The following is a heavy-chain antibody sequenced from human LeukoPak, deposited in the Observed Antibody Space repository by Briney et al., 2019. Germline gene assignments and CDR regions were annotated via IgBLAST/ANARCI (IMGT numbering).Heavy chain of an antibody. CDR1: RGTFSSDT. V-gene: IGHV1-69*04. J-gene: IGHJ4*02. CDR2: IIPILGIA. CDR3: ARDGLGHYYFDY. Sequence: SVKVSCEAPRGTFSSDTISWVRQTPGQGLEWMGRIIPILGIANSAQKFQGRVTITADKSTSTAYMELSSLRSEDTAVYYCARDGLGHYYFDYWGQGTPVTVSS. D-gene: IGHD6-19*01.